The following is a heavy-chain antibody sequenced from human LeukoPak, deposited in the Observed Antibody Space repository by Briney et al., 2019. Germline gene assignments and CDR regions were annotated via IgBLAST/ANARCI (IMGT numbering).Heavy chain of an antibody. CDR2: IKRDGSVK. V-gene: IGHV3-7*01. D-gene: IGHD3-22*01. Sequence: PGGSLRLSCVGSGFTFGTYWMTWVRQAPGKGLEWVANIKRDGSVKHYVDSVKGRVTISRDNAKSSLFLQMNSLRAEDTAVYYCAIHLSPADSGNYFDAFDIWGQGTMVTVSS. J-gene: IGHJ3*02. CDR1: GFTFGTYW. CDR3: AIHLSPADSGNYFDAFDI.